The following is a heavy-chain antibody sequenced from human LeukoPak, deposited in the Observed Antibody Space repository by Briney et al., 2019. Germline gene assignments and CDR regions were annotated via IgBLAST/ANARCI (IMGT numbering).Heavy chain of an antibody. Sequence: ASVKVSCKASGYTFTSYGISWVRQAPGQGLEWMGWISAYNGNTNYVQKFQGRVTMTTDTSTSTAYMELRSLRSDDTAVYYCARGLRELPWFGEPWNWFDPWGQGTLVTVSS. J-gene: IGHJ5*02. CDR3: ARGLRELPWFGEPWNWFDP. CDR2: ISAYNGNT. CDR1: GYTFTSYG. D-gene: IGHD3-10*01. V-gene: IGHV1-18*01.